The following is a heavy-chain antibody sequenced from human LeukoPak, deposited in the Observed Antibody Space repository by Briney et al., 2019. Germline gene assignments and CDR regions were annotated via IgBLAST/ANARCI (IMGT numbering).Heavy chain of an antibody. V-gene: IGHV3-21*01. Sequence: PGGSLRLSCAASGFSFSNYGMNWVRQTPGKGLEWVSSISSSSSYIYYADSVKGRFTISRDNAKNSLYLQMNSLRAEDTAVYYCARDLLAAADYRGQGTLVTVSS. CDR1: GFSFSNYG. J-gene: IGHJ4*02. CDR3: ARDLLAAADY. CDR2: ISSSSSYI. D-gene: IGHD6-13*01.